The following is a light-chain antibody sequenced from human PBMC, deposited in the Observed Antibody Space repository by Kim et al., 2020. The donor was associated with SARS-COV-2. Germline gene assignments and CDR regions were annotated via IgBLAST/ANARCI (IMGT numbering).Light chain of an antibody. V-gene: IGLV1-40*01. J-gene: IGLJ1*01. CDR1: SSNIGAGHD. CDR3: QSYDICLSAYA. Sequence: QSVLTQPPSVSGAPGQRVTISCTGSSSNIGAGHDVNWYQQLPGTAPKLLLYVTNNLPSGVPALFSGSKSGTSASLAITGLQAEDEADYYCQSYDICLSAYAFGTGTKLTVL. CDR2: VTN.